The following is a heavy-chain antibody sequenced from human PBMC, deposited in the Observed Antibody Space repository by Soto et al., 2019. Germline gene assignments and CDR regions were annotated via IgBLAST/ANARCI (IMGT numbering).Heavy chain of an antibody. J-gene: IGHJ4*02. D-gene: IGHD4-17*01. CDR3: ASLTDYGGNPN. V-gene: IGHV1-69*13. Sequence: SVKVSCKASGGTFSSYAISWVRQAPGQGLEWMGGIIPIFGTANYAQKFQGRVTITADESTSTAYMELSSLISEDTAVYYCASLTDYGGNPNWGQGTLVTVSS. CDR1: GGTFSSYA. CDR2: IIPIFGTA.